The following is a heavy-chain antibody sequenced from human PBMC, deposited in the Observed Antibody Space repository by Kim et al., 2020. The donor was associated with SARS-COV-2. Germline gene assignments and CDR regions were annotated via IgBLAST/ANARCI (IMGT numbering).Heavy chain of an antibody. CDR3: VRYGRSYGAVH. V-gene: IGHV3-64D*06. Sequence: GGSLRLSCSASGFTFSDHAIHWVRRTPGMGLQYVSATTRDGDGSFYADSVKDRFTIFRDNSKNTLFLQMSGLRIEDTAIYYCVRYGRSYGAVHWGQGTLVSVS. CDR2: TTRDGDGS. J-gene: IGHJ4*02. CDR1: GFTFSDHA. D-gene: IGHD3-16*01.